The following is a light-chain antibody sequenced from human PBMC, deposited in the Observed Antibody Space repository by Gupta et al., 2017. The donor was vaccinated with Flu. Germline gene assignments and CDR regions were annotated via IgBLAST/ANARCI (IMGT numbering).Light chain of an antibody. J-gene: IGKJ4*01. CDR2: KAS. CDR3: QQYHRYPVT. Sequence: DIQMTQSPSTLSESVGERVTITCRASESINSRLAWYQQKPGNAPNLLIYKASSLESGVPSRFSGSGSGTEFTLTISSLQPDDFAAYYCQQYHRYPVTFGGGTKVEIK. CDR1: ESINSR. V-gene: IGKV1-5*03.